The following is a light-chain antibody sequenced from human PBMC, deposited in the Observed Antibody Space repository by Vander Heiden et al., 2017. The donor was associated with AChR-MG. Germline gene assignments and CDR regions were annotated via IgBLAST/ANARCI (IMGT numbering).Light chain of an antibody. V-gene: IGKV3-20*01. CDR3: QQEDSSPFT. Sequence: EIVLTQSPVTLSLSPGERATLSCRASQSISTTYLAWYQQKPGQAPRLIIYGEYSRDNGIPDFTLTISRLQPEDFPVYICQQEDSSPFTFGQGTRLEIK. CDR1: QSISTTY. J-gene: IGKJ5*01. CDR2: GEY.